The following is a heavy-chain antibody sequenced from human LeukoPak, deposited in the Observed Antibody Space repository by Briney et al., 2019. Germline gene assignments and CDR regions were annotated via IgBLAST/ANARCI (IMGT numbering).Heavy chain of an antibody. CDR1: GGSISSYY. Sequence: SETLSLTCTVSGGSISSYYWSWIRQPPGKGLEWIGYIYYSGSTNYNPSLKSRVTISVDTSKNQFSLKLSSVTAADTAVYYCARGRGSSSSVWFDPWGQGTLVTVSS. V-gene: IGHV4-59*01. J-gene: IGHJ5*02. D-gene: IGHD6-6*01. CDR2: IYYSGST. CDR3: ARGRGSSSSVWFDP.